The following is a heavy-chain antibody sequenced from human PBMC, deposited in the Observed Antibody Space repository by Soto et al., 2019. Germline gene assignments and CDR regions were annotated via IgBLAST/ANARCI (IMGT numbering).Heavy chain of an antibody. J-gene: IGHJ4*02. D-gene: IGHD3-16*01. CDR1: GFPFREYL. CDR3: AREGDWSFYFDS. CDR2: IKKDGSET. V-gene: IGHV3-7*01. Sequence: GGSLRLSCVASGFPFREYLMSWVRQAPGKGLEWVASIKKDGSETYYVDSVKGRFTISRDNAKNSLYLQMSSLRGEVTAVYYCAREGDWSFYFDSWGQGTPVTVSS.